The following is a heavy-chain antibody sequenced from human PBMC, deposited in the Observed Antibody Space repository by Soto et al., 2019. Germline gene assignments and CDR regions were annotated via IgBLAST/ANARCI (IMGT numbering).Heavy chain of an antibody. J-gene: IGHJ4*02. Sequence: GGSLRLSCAASGFTVSSKYMSWVRQAPGKGLEWVSLINSNGGSTYYANSVKGRFTISRDNSKNTLYLQMGSLRAEDMAVYYCARAFCSVGSCYWANYFDYWGQGTLVTVSS. D-gene: IGHD2-15*01. CDR2: INSNGGST. CDR3: ARAFCSVGSCYWANYFDY. CDR1: GFTVSSKY. V-gene: IGHV3-64*01.